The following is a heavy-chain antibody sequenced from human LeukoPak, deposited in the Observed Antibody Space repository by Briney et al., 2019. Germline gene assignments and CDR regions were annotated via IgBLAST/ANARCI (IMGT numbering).Heavy chain of an antibody. CDR1: GFTFSSYW. D-gene: IGHD6-6*01. CDR3: AREEIDSNSYYYGMDV. Sequence: PGGSLRLSCAASGFTFSSYWMSWVRQAPGKGLEWVSAISGSGGSTYYADSVNGRFTISRDNSKNTLYLQMNSLRAEDTAVYYCAREEIDSNSYYYGMDVWGQGTTVTVSS. J-gene: IGHJ6*02. V-gene: IGHV3-23*01. CDR2: ISGSGGST.